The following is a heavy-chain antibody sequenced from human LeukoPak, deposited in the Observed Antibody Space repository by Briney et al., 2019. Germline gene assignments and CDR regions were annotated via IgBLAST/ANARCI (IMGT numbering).Heavy chain of an antibody. J-gene: IGHJ4*02. CDR2: IIPIFGTA. Sequence: ASVKVSCKASGGTFSSYAISWVRQAPGQGLEWMGGIIPIFGTANYAQKFQGRVTITADESTSTAYMELSSLRSEDTAVYYCARENTYYDILTGYSHFDYWGQGTLVTVSS. CDR1: GGTFSSYA. CDR3: ARENTYYDILTGYSHFDY. D-gene: IGHD3-9*01. V-gene: IGHV1-69*01.